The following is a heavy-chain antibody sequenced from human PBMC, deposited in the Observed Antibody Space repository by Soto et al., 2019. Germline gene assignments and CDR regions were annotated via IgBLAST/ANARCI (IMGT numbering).Heavy chain of an antibody. V-gene: IGHV3-7*03. J-gene: IGHJ6*02. CDR2: IKNEDGSEK. CDR3: ARGHYGMDV. CDR1: GFTFSVHW. Sequence: GGSLRLSCAASGFTFSVHWISWVRQAPGKGLEWVANIKNEDGSEKYYVDSVKGRFTISRDNAKNSVFLQMNSLRVEDTAVYYCARGHYGMDVWGQGTTVTVSS.